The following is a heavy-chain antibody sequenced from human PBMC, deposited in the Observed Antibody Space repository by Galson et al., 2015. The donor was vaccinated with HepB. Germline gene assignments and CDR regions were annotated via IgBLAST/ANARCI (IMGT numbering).Heavy chain of an antibody. J-gene: IGHJ6*03. CDR3: ARVAAGRAKMDRGLITDPYYYYYMDV. Sequence: ETLSLTCAVYGGSFSAYYWTWIRQPPGKGLEWIGEINHSGSTNYNPSLKSRVTISVDTSKNQFSLNLSSVTAADTAVYYCARVAAGRAKMDRGLITDPYYYYYMDVWGKGTTVTVSS. CDR2: INHSGST. V-gene: IGHV4-34*01. CDR1: GGSFSAYY. D-gene: IGHD3-10*01.